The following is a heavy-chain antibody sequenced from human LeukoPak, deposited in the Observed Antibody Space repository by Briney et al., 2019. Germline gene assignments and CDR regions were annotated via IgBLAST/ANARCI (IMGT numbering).Heavy chain of an antibody. CDR1: GFTFSTYW. Sequence: GGSLRLSCAASGFTFSTYWMSWVRQAPGKRLEWVANINQDGSDKYYVDSVKGRFTISRDNAKNSLYLQMNSLRAEDTAVYYCARPRYCSSGNCYSDYWGQGALVTVSS. CDR2: INQDGSDK. D-gene: IGHD2-15*01. J-gene: IGHJ4*02. CDR3: ARPRYCSSGNCYSDY. V-gene: IGHV3-7*01.